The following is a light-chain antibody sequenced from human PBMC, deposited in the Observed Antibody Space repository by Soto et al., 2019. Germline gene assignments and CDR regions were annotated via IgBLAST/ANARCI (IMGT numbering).Light chain of an antibody. CDR1: QSVLYSSNNKNY. J-gene: IGKJ1*01. V-gene: IGKV4-1*01. CDR3: QQYYSTEVT. Sequence: DIVMTQSPDSLAVSLGERATINCKSSQSVLYSSNNKNYLAWYQQKPGQPPKLLIYWASTRESGVPDRFSGSGSGTDFTLTISSLQAEDVAVYYCQQYYSTEVTFDQGTKVEIK. CDR2: WAS.